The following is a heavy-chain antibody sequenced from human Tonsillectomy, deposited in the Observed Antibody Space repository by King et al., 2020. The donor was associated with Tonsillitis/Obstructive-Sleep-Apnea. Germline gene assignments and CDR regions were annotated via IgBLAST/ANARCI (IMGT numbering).Heavy chain of an antibody. CDR2: IYPGDSDT. V-gene: IGHV5-51*03. CDR3: ARPSGAETVAGKFHGFEF. D-gene: IGHD6-19*01. CDR1: GYRFASYW. J-gene: IGHJ4*02. Sequence: VQLVESGAEIKKPGESLKISCKGSGYRFASYWIAWVRQMPGKGLEWMGIIYPGDSDTRYSPSFQGQVTISADESTSTAYVQWSSLKAADTAMYYCARPSGAETVAGKFHGFEFWGQGTPVSVSS.